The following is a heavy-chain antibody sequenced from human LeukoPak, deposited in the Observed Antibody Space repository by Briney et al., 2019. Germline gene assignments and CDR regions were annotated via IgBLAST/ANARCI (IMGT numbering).Heavy chain of an antibody. CDR1: GYTFTSYY. Sequence: GASVKVSCKASGYTFTSYYMHWVRQAPGQGLKWMEIINPSGVSTSYAQKFQGRVTMTRDTSTSTVYMELSSLRSEDTAVYYCAKSSPHGSGSYYNAYNWFDPWGQGTLVTVSS. V-gene: IGHV1-46*03. CDR3: AKSSPHGSGSYYNAYNWFDP. D-gene: IGHD3-10*01. J-gene: IGHJ5*02. CDR2: INPSGVST.